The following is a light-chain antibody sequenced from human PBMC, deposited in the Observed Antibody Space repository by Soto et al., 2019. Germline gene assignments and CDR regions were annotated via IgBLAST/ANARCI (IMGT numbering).Light chain of an antibody. CDR1: QSISSS. J-gene: IGKJ2*01. V-gene: IGKV1-5*03. CDR3: HQYNRFPYT. Sequence: DIQMTQSPSTLSASVGDRVIIACRASQSISSSLAWYQQKPGKAPNLLIYWASSLESGVPSRFSGSGSGTEFTLTISSLQPDDFATYYCHQYNRFPYTFGQGTKLAIK. CDR2: WAS.